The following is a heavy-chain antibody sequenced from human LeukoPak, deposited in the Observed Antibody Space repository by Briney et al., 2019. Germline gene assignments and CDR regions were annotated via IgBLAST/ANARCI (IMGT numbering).Heavy chain of an antibody. CDR2: INHSGST. D-gene: IGHD6-13*01. J-gene: IGHJ3*02. CDR3: ARGRAPAYSSSRGAFDI. Sequence: GSLRLSCAASGFTFSNAWMNWIRQPPGMGLEWIGEINHSGSTNYNPSLKSRVTISVDTSKNQFSLKLSSVTAADTAVYYCARGRAPAYSSSRGAFDIWGQGTMVTVSS. CDR1: GFTFSNAW. V-gene: IGHV4-34*01.